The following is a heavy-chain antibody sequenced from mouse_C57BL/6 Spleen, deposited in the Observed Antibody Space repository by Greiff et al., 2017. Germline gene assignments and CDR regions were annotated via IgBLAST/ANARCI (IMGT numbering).Heavy chain of an antibody. J-gene: IGHJ3*01. D-gene: IGHD1-1*01. V-gene: IGHV1-26*01. CDR2: INPNNGGT. Sequence: EVQLQQSGPELVKPGASVKISCKASGYTFTDYYMNWVKQSHGKSLEWIGDINPNNGGTSYNQKFKGKATLTVDKSSSTAYMELRSLTSEDSAVYYGARDYYGSSYGFAYWGQGTLVTVSA. CDR1: GYTFTDYY. CDR3: ARDYYGSSYGFAY.